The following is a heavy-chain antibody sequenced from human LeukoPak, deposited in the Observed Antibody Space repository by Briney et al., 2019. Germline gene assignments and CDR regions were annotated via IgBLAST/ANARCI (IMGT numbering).Heavy chain of an antibody. V-gene: IGHV3-23*01. CDR2: ITGSGGST. J-gene: IGHJ4*02. CDR1: GFTFSSYS. D-gene: IGHD4-17*01. CDR3: ARGSYADQDY. Sequence: PGGSLRLSCAASGFTFSSYSMNWVRQAPGKGLEWVSTITGSGGSTYYADSVKGRFTITRDNSKNTLFLQMNSLRSDDTAVYFCARGSYADQDYWGQGTLVTVSS.